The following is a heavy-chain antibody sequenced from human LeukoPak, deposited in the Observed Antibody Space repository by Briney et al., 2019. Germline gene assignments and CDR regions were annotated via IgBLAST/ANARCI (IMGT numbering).Heavy chain of an antibody. CDR1: GGSISSGDYY. Sequence: SETLSLTCTVSGGSISSGDYYWSWIRQPPGKGPEWIGYIYYSGSTYYNPSLKSRVTISVDTSKNQFSLKLSSVTAADTAVYYCARAGIAAAAYYFDYWGQGTLVTVSS. J-gene: IGHJ4*02. D-gene: IGHD6-13*01. CDR2: IYYSGST. V-gene: IGHV4-30-4*01. CDR3: ARAGIAAAAYYFDY.